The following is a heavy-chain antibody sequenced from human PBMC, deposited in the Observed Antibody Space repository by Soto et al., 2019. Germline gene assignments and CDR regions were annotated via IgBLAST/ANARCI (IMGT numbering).Heavy chain of an antibody. V-gene: IGHV1-69*01. Sequence: QVQLVQSGAEVKKPGSSVKVSCKASGGTFSSYAISWVRQAPGQGLEWMGGIIPIFGTANYAQKFQGRVTITADESTSTAYMELSSLRSKDTAVYYCARGGNWNYGGDGWFDPWGQGTLVTVSS. CDR3: ARGGNWNYGGDGWFDP. D-gene: IGHD1-7*01. CDR1: GGTFSSYA. J-gene: IGHJ5*02. CDR2: IIPIFGTA.